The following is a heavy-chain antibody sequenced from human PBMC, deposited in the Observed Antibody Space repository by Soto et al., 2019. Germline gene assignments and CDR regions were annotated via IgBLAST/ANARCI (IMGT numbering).Heavy chain of an antibody. CDR3: AHRRTPSFPLDF. CDR2: SYWDDDK. D-gene: IGHD3-3*02. CDR1: GFSLSTNGVG. V-gene: IGHV2-5*02. J-gene: IGHJ4*02. Sequence: QITLKESGPTLVKPTQPLTLTCTFSGFSLSTNGVGVGWIRQTPGKALEWLALSYWDDDKRYSPSLKRKLTSTKDTTKNQVVLTMTSRDPGDTATYYCAHRRTPSFPLDFWGQGTLVTVSS.